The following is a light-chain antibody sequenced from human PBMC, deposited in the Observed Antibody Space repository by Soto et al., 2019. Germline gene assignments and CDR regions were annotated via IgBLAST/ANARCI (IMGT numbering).Light chain of an antibody. Sequence: TQCLLKLSGSPGERDKLSCRATQTIGNKLAWYLQRPGQAPRLLMYGASTRATDIPARFSGTGSGTEFTRTIAILQSEDSAVYYCQQYHNWAAITVGQGTRLEI. J-gene: IGKJ5*01. V-gene: IGKV3-15*01. CDR2: GAS. CDR1: QTIGNK. CDR3: QQYHNWAAIT.